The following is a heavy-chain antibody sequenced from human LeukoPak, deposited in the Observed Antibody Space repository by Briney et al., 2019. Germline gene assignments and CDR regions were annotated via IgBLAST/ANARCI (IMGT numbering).Heavy chain of an antibody. CDR3: ARDLGITMVRGVTPLGY. CDR2: INPSGGST. Sequence: ASVKVTCKASVYTFTSYYMDWVRQAPEQGLEWMGIINPSGGSTSYAQKFQGRVTMTRDTSTSTVYMELSSLRSEDTAVYYCARDLGITMVRGVTPLGYWGQGTLVTVSS. D-gene: IGHD3-10*01. J-gene: IGHJ4*02. V-gene: IGHV1-46*01. CDR1: VYTFTSYY.